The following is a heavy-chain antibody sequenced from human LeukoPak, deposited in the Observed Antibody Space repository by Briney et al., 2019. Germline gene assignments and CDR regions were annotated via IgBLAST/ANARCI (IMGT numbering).Heavy chain of an antibody. J-gene: IGHJ4*02. V-gene: IGHV3-21*01. CDR3: ARDDRVGALL. D-gene: IGHD1-26*01. CDR1: GFTFSDYS. CDR2: ISSRSTSI. Sequence: GGSLRLSCAASGFTFSDYSMNWVRQAPGKGLEWVSSISSRSTSIYYADSVKGRFTIPRDSAKKLVYLQMNSLRAEDTAVYYCARDDRVGALLWGQGTLVTVSS.